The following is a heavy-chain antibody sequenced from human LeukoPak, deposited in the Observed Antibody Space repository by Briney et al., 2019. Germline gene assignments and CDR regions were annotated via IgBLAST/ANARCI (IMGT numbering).Heavy chain of an antibody. V-gene: IGHV3-7*01. J-gene: IGHJ4*02. CDR3: ARDRPGNYYGSGSSIFDY. CDR2: IKQDGSEK. Sequence: GGSLRLSCAASGFTFSSYWMSWVRQAPGKGLEWVANIKQDGSEKYYVDSVKGRFTISRDNAKNSLYLQMNSLRAEDTAVYYCARDRPGNYYGSGSSIFDYWGQGTLVTVSS. CDR1: GFTFSSYW. D-gene: IGHD3-10*01.